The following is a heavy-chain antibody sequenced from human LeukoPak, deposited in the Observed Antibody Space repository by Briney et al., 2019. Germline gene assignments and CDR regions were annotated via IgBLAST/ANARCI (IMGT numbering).Heavy chain of an antibody. J-gene: IGHJ4*02. V-gene: IGHV1-69*06. CDR1: GGTFSSYA. CDR2: IIPIFGTA. CDR3: ARLGYCSSTSCHNYDY. D-gene: IGHD2-2*01. Sequence: SVKVSCKASGGTFSSYAISWVRQAPGQGLGWMGGIIPIFGTANYAQKFQGRVTITADKSTSTAYMELSSLRSEDTAVYYCARLGYCSSTSCHNYDYWGQGTLVTVSS.